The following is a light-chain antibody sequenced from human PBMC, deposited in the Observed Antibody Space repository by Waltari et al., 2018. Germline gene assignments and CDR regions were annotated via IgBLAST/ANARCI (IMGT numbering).Light chain of an antibody. V-gene: IGKV1-33*01. CDR1: QGISNW. CDR3: QQHDNSPWT. Sequence: DIQMTQSPSSLSASVGDRVTLTCRASQGISNWLAWYQQKPGKAPKLLIYRASNLETGVPSGFSGSGSGTDFTLTISSLQPEDIATYYCQQHDNSPWTFGQGTKVEIK. CDR2: RAS. J-gene: IGKJ1*01.